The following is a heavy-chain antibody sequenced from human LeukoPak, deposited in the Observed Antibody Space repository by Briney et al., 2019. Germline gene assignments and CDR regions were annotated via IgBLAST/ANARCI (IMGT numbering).Heavy chain of an antibody. Sequence: ASVKVSCKASGYTFTSSGISWVRQAPGQGLEWMGWISAYNGNTKYAQKFQGRVTMTTDTSTSTAYMELRSLRSDDPAVYYCARTMVTTFSDAFDIWGQGTMVIVSS. D-gene: IGHD4-17*01. V-gene: IGHV1-18*01. CDR3: ARTMVTTFSDAFDI. CDR1: GYTFTSSG. CDR2: ISAYNGNT. J-gene: IGHJ3*02.